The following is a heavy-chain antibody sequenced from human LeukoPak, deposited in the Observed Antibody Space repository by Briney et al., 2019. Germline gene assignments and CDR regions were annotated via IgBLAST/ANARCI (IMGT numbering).Heavy chain of an antibody. J-gene: IGHJ3*02. CDR3: ARGKGIAPAADLAVFDI. Sequence: GSVKVSCKASGYTFTGDYMHWVRQAPGQGLEWMGWIKTSRCGTNYAQKFQGRVTMTRDTSFTTAYMERRRLRSDDTAVYYCARGKGIAPAADLAVFDIWGQGTMVT. D-gene: IGHD6-13*01. V-gene: IGHV1-2*02. CDR1: GYTFTGDY. CDR2: IKTSRCGT.